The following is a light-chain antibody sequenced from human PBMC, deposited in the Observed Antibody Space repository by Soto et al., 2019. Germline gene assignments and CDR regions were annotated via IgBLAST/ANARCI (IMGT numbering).Light chain of an antibody. J-gene: IGLJ1*01. Sequence: QSVLTQPASVSGSTGQSITISCTGTSSDVGGYNYVSWYKHHPGKAPKLIIYDVTNRPSGVSNPFSGSKSGNTASLTISGLQSDDEADYCCSSYTTSNTRQIVFGTGTKVTVL. CDR1: SSDVGGYNY. V-gene: IGLV2-14*03. CDR3: SSYTTSNTRQIV. CDR2: DVT.